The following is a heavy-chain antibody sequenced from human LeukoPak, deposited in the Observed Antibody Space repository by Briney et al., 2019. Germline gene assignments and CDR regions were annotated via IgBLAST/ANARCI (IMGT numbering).Heavy chain of an antibody. Sequence: SVKVSCKASGGTFSSYAISWVRQAPGQGLEWMGGIIPIFGTANYAQKFQGRVTITADESTSTAYMELSSLRSEDTAVYYCARSGEKGYYGSGSQYYYYMDVWGKGTTVTVSS. CDR1: GGTFSSYA. V-gene: IGHV1-69*13. CDR3: ARSGEKGYYGSGSQYYYYMDV. J-gene: IGHJ6*03. D-gene: IGHD3-10*01. CDR2: IIPIFGTA.